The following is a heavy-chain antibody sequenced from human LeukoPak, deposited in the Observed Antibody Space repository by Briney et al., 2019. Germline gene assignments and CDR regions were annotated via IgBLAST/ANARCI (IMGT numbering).Heavy chain of an antibody. CDR1: GGSITGYY. CDR3: ARDLYGYASDWYGGYYFDY. D-gene: IGHD2-2*01. Sequence: PSETLSLTCTVSGGSITGYYWSWIRQPAGKGLEWIGRIYSSGTTNYNPSLKSRVTMSVDRSKNQFSLNLDSATAADTALYHCARDLYGYASDWYGGYYFDYWGQGTSVTVSS. CDR2: IYSSGTT. V-gene: IGHV4-4*07. J-gene: IGHJ4*02.